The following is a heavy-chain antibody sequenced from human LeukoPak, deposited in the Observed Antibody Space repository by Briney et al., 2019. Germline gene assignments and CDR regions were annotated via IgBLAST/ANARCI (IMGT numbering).Heavy chain of an antibody. Sequence: GASVKVSCKASGYTLTSYGISWVRQAPGQGLEWMGSISAYNGNTNYAQKFQGRVTITTDESTSTAYMELSSLRSEDTAVYYCARDVGCSSTSCYNWFDPWGQGTLVTVSS. CDR2: ISAYNGNT. V-gene: IGHV1-18*01. J-gene: IGHJ5*02. D-gene: IGHD2-2*01. CDR1: GYTLTSYG. CDR3: ARDVGCSSTSCYNWFDP.